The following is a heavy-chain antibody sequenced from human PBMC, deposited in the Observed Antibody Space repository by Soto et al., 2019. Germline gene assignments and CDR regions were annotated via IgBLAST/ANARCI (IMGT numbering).Heavy chain of an antibody. J-gene: IGHJ4*02. CDR1: GFTFSSYW. CDR2: INSDGSST. D-gene: IGHD6-19*01. V-gene: IGHV3-74*01. CDR3: ARDYEVAGLDY. Sequence: GGSLRLSCAASGFTFSSYWVHWVHQAPGKGLVWVSRINSDGSSTSYADSVKGRFTISRDNAKNTLYLQMNSLRAEDTAVYYCARDYEVAGLDYWGQGTLVTVSS.